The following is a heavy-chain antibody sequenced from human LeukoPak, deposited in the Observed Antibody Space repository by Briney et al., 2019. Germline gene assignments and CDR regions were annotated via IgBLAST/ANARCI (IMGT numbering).Heavy chain of an antibody. V-gene: IGHV3-7*01. CDR1: GFTFSSYW. Sequence: GGSLRLSCAASGFTFSSYWMTWVRQAPGKGLEWVANIKQDGSEKYYVDSVKGRFIISRDNAKNSLYLQMNSLRAEDTAVYYCARDHRGIYSPFDYWGQGTLVTVSS. CDR3: ARDHRGIYSPFDY. CDR2: IKQDGSEK. J-gene: IGHJ4*02. D-gene: IGHD2-21*01.